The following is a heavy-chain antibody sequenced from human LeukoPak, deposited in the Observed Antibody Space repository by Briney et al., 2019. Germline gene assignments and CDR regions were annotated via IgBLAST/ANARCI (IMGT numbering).Heavy chain of an antibody. CDR2: ISSSGRTI. J-gene: IGHJ5*02. Sequence: PGGSLRLSCAASGFTFSNYEMNWVRLAPGQGLEWVSDISSSGRTIYYADSVKGRFTISRDNAKNSLYLQMNSLRAEDTAVYYCVRAGAMTRIDGFDPWGQGTLVTVSS. V-gene: IGHV3-48*03. CDR1: GFTFSNYE. CDR3: VRAGAMTRIDGFDP. D-gene: IGHD1/OR15-1a*01.